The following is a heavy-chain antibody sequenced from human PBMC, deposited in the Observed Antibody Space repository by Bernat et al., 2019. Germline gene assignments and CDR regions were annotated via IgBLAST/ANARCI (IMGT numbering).Heavy chain of an antibody. J-gene: IGHJ4*02. V-gene: IGHV4-31*03. Sequence: QVQLQESGPGLVKPSQTLSLTCSVSGDSISSGGYYWSWIRKHPGKGLEWIGYSYYSGSTYYNPSLKRRVTISIDTSKNQFSLKLSSVTAADTAVYYCSGGYDSSGFYYFFDYWGQGTLVTVSS. CDR1: GDSISSGGYY. CDR2: SYYSGST. D-gene: IGHD3-22*01. CDR3: SGGYDSSGFYYFFDY.